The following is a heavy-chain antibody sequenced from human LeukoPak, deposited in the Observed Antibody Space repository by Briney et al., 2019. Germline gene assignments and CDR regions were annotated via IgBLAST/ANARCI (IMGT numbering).Heavy chain of an antibody. CDR2: INPNSGGT. CDR3: ARQGRRGDYYGSGSYLGY. J-gene: IGHJ4*02. D-gene: IGHD3-10*01. Sequence: ASVKVSCKASGYTFTVYYMHWVRQAPVQGLEWMGWINPNSGGTNYAQKLQGRVTMTRDTSISTAYMELSRLRSDDTAVYYCARQGRRGDYYGSGSYLGYWGQGTLVTVSS. CDR1: GYTFTVYY. V-gene: IGHV1-2*02.